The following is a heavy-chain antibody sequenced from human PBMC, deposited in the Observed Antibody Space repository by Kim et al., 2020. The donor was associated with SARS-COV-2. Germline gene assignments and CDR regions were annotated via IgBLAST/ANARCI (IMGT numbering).Heavy chain of an antibody. Sequence: SETLSLTCTVSGYSISSGYYWGWIRQPPGKGLEWIGSIYHSGSTYYNPSLKSRVTISVDTSKNQFSLKLSSVTAADTAVYYCARDRAVTTDDYYYYGMDVWGQGTTVTVSS. D-gene: IGHD4-17*01. CDR1: GYSISSGYY. J-gene: IGHJ6*02. V-gene: IGHV4-38-2*02. CDR3: ARDRAVTTDDYYYYGMDV. CDR2: IYHSGST.